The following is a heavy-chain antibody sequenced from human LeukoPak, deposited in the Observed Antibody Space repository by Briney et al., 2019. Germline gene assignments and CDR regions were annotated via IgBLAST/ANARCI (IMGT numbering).Heavy chain of an antibody. Sequence: GGSLRLSCAASGFTFSSYVMSWVRRAPGKGLEWVSVISGGGGSTYYADSVKGRFTISSDSSKNTLYLQMNSLRAEDTAVYYCAKSGSGNYYDRFDYWGQGTLITVSS. J-gene: IGHJ4*02. D-gene: IGHD3-10*01. CDR2: ISGGGGST. CDR3: AKSGSGNYYDRFDY. CDR1: GFTFSSYV. V-gene: IGHV3-23*01.